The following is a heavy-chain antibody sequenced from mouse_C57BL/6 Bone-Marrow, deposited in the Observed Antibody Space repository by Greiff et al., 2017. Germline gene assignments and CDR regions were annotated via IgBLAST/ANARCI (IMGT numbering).Heavy chain of an antibody. J-gene: IGHJ2*01. D-gene: IGHD2-5*01. V-gene: IGHV1-69*01. CDR1: GYTFTSYW. Sequence: QVQLQQPGAELVMPGASVKLSCKASGYTFTSYWMHWVKQTPGQGLEWIGEIDPSDSYTNYNQKFKGKSTLTVDKASSTAYMQLSSLTSEDSAVYYCAREGSYYSNYDFDDWGQGTTLTVSS. CDR2: IDPSDSYT. CDR3: AREGSYYSNYDFDD.